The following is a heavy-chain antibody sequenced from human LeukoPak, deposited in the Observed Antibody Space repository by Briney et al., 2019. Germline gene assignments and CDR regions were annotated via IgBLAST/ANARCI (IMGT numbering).Heavy chain of an antibody. CDR3: ARGLRRFPYYFDY. J-gene: IGHJ4*02. D-gene: IGHD5-12*01. Sequence: ASVKVSCKASGYTFTNYSISWVRQAPGQGLEWMGWINPNSGGTNYAQKFQGRVTMTRDTSISTAYMELSRLRSDDTAVYYCARGLRRFPYYFDYWGQGTLVTVSS. CDR2: INPNSGGT. CDR1: GYTFTNYS. V-gene: IGHV1-2*02.